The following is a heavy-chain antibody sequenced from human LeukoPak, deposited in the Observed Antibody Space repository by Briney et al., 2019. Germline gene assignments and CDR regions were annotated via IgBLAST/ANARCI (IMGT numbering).Heavy chain of an antibody. D-gene: IGHD6-19*01. V-gene: IGHV3-48*04. CDR3: ARSSGDY. J-gene: IGHJ4*02. CDR1: GFTFSSYS. CDR2: VNFIASSV. Sequence: GGSLRLSCAASGFTFSSYSMNWVRQAPGKGLEWVSYVNFIASSVYYADSVKGRFTVSRDNAKNSLYLQMNSLRAEDTAVYYCARSSGDYWGQGTLVTVSS.